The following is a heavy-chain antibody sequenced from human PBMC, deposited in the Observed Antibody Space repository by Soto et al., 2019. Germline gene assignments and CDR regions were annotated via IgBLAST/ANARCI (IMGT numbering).Heavy chain of an antibody. CDR3: AKVQYLSSSYYYGMDV. CDR1: GFTFSSYG. D-gene: IGHD1-1*01. J-gene: IGHJ6*02. V-gene: IGHV3-30*18. CDR2: ISDDGSNK. Sequence: QVQLVESGGGVVQPGRSLRLSCAASGFTFSSYGMHWVRQAPGKGLEWVAVISDDGSNKYYADSVKGRFTISRDNSKNTLYLQMNSLRAEDTAVYYCAKVQYLSSSYYYGMDVWGQGTTVTVSS.